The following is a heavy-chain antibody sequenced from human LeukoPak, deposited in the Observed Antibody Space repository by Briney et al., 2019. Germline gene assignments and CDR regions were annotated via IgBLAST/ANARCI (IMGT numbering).Heavy chain of an antibody. CDR3: EKDSHLLFLDAFDV. Sequence: GGSLRLSCAASGFTFSGYAMSWVRQAPGQGLEWVSDISGSGTSTYYADSVKGRFTISRDNSKNTLYLQMNSLRAEDNALYYCEKDSHLLFLDAFDVWGQGTMVTVSS. D-gene: IGHD2-21*01. CDR1: GFTFSGYA. J-gene: IGHJ3*01. CDR2: ISGSGTST. V-gene: IGHV3-23*01.